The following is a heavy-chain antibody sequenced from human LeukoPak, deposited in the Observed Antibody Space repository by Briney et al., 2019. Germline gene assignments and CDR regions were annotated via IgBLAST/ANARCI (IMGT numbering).Heavy chain of an antibody. CDR2: ISSSSSYI. D-gene: IGHD6-13*01. CDR3: AKDRDRIAATGTLDY. Sequence: GGSLRLSCAASGFTFSSYSMNWVRQAPGKGLEWVSSISSSSSYIYYADSVKGRFTISRENSKNTLSLQMNSLRAEDTAVYYCAKDRDRIAATGTLDYWGQGTLVTVSS. V-gene: IGHV3-21*04. J-gene: IGHJ4*02. CDR1: GFTFSSYS.